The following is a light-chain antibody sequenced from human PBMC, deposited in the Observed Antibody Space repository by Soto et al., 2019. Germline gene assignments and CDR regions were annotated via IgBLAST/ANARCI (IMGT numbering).Light chain of an antibody. Sequence: DIQMTQSPSTLSASVGDRVTITCRASESISSYLAWYQEKPGKAPKLLIYKASALESGVPSRFSGRGSGTKFTLTISSLQPDDFATYYCQHYNSYSEAFGQGTKVELK. CDR2: KAS. CDR3: QHYNSYSEA. CDR1: ESISSY. J-gene: IGKJ1*01. V-gene: IGKV1-5*03.